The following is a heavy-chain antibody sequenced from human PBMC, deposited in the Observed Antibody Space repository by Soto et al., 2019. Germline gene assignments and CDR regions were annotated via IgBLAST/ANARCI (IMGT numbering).Heavy chain of an antibody. V-gene: IGHV4-39*01. D-gene: IGHD3-10*01. J-gene: IGHJ4*02. CDR2: IYYSGST. Sequence: SETLSLTCTVSGGSISSSSYYWGWIRQPPGKGLEWIGSIYYSGSTYYNPSLKSRVTISVDTSKNQFSLKLSSVTAADTAVYYCARLLLWFGELLSFDYWGQGTLVTVSS. CDR1: GGSISSSSYY. CDR3: ARLLLWFGELLSFDY.